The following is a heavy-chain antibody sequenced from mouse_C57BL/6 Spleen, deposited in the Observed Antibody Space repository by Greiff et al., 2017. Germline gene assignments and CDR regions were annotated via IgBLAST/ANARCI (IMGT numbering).Heavy chain of an antibody. CDR1: GFTFSSYT. J-gene: IGHJ1*03. CDR3: ARQSHYYGSSYGWYFDV. V-gene: IGHV5-9*01. D-gene: IGHD1-1*01. CDR2: ISGGGGNT. Sequence: EVKLVESGGGLVKPGGSLKLSCAASGFTFSSYTMSWVRQTPEKRLEWVATISGGGGNTFYPDSVKGRFTISRDNAKNTLYLQMSSLRSEDTALYYCARQSHYYGSSYGWYFDVWGTGTTVTVSS.